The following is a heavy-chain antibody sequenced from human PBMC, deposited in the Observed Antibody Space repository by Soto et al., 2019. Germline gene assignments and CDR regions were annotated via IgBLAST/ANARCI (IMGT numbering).Heavy chain of an antibody. CDR2: INPNSGGT. D-gene: IGHD6-13*01. CDR3: AREAAGRLRGSDFDY. V-gene: IGHV1-2*04. Sequence: GDSVQVSCKASGYTFTGYYMHWVRQAPGQGLEWMGWINPNSGGTNYAQKFQGWVTMTRDASISTAYMELSRLRSDDTAVYYCAREAAGRLRGSDFDYWGQGTLVRSPQ. J-gene: IGHJ4*02. CDR1: GYTFTGYY.